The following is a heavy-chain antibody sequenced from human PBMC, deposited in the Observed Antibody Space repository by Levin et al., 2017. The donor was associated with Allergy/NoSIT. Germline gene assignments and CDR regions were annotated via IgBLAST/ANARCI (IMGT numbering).Heavy chain of an antibody. CDR2: IIPILGIA. J-gene: IGHJ4*02. V-gene: IGHV1-69*02. CDR3: AELCGGDCSNFDY. D-gene: IGHD2-21*02. Sequence: ASVKVSCKASGGTFSSYTISWVRQAPGQGLEWMGRIIPILGIANYAQKFQGRVTITADKSTSTAYMELSSLRSEDTAVYYCAELCGGDCSNFDYWGQGTLVTVSS. CDR1: GGTFSSYT.